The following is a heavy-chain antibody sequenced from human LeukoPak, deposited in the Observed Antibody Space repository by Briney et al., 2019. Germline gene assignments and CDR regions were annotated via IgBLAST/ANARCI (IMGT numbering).Heavy chain of an antibody. CDR1: GGSISSYY. CDR3: ARLRGTSSGPDYYYYGMDV. CDR2: IYYSGST. D-gene: IGHD6-19*01. J-gene: IGHJ6*02. V-gene: IGHV4-59*08. Sequence: SETLSLTCTVSGGSISSYYWSWIRQPPGKGLEWIGYIYYSGSTNYNPSLKSRVTISVDTSKNQFSLKLSSVTAADTAVYYCARLRGTSSGPDYYYYGMDVWGQGTTVTVSS.